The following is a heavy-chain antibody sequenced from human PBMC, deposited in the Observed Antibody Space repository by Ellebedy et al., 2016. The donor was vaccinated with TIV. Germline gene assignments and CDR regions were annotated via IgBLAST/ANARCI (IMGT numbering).Heavy chain of an antibody. CDR3: TTGKLLWG. Sequence: GGSLRLXXTVSGLRFSDAWMSWVRQVPGKGLEWVGHIKSKTDDEARDYTAPVKGRFTISRDDSKKTLYLQMDSLKTEDTALYYCTTGKLLWGWGQGTLVTVSS. CDR1: GLRFSDAW. V-gene: IGHV3-15*01. D-gene: IGHD3-10*01. J-gene: IGHJ4*02. CDR2: IKSKTDDEAR.